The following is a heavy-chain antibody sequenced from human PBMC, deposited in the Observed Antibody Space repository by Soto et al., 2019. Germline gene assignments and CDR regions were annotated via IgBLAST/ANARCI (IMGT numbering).Heavy chain of an antibody. CDR1: GFTFTSSA. CDR2: IVVGSGNT. V-gene: IGHV1-58*01. J-gene: IGHJ6*02. CDR3: AAVIAAADNYCYYGMDV. D-gene: IGHD6-13*01. Sequence: SLQVSCKASGFTFTSSAVQWVRQARGQRLEWIGWIVVGSGNTNYAQKFQERVTITRDMSTSTAYIELSSLRSEDTAVYYCAAVIAAADNYCYYGMDVWGQGNTVTV.